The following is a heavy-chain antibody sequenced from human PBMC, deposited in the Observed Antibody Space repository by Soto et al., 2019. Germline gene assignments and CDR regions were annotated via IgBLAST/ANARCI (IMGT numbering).Heavy chain of an antibody. V-gene: IGHV4-59*11. D-gene: IGHD5-18*01. CDR1: GGSISSHY. CDR2: IYYSGST. Sequence: LSLTCTVSGGSISSHYWSWIRQPPGKGLEWIGYIYYSGSTNYNPSLRSRVTISVDTSKNQFSLKLSSVTAADTAVYYCARMNWIQPYYFDYWGQGTLVTVSS. CDR3: ARMNWIQPYYFDY. J-gene: IGHJ4*02.